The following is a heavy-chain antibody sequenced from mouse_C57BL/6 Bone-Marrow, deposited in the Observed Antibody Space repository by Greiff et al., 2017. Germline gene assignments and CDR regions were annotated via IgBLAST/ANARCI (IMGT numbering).Heavy chain of an antibody. CDR3: ARPRVYWYLDV. CDR2: ISSGSSTI. Sequence: EVMLVESGGGLVKPGGSLKLSCAASGFTFSDYGMHWVRQAPEKGLEWVAYISSGSSTIYYADTVKGRFTISRDNAKNTLFLQMTSLRSEDTAMYYCARPRVYWYLDVWGTGTTVTVSS. J-gene: IGHJ1*03. V-gene: IGHV5-17*01. CDR1: GFTFSDYG.